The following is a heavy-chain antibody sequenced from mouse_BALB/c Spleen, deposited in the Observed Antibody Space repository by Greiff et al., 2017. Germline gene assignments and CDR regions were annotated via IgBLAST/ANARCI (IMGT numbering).Heavy chain of an antibody. CDR3: ARRLITTAPSFAY. D-gene: IGHD1-2*01. V-gene: IGHV1-18*01. CDR1: GYTFTDYN. Sequence: EVQVVESGPELVKPGASVKIPCKASGYTFTDYNMDWVKQSHGKSLEWIGDINPNNGGTIYNQKFKGKATLTVDKSSSTAYMELRSLTSEDTAVYYCARRLITTAPSFAYWGQGTLVTVSA. J-gene: IGHJ3*01. CDR2: INPNNGGT.